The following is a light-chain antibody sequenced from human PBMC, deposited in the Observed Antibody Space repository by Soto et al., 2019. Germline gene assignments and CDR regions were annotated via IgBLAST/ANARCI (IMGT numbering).Light chain of an antibody. J-gene: IGKJ2*01. CDR2: DAS. Sequence: EIVLTQSPAALSLSPGERATLSCRASQSVSSYLAWYQQKPVQAPRLLIYDASNRATGIPARFSGSGSGTDFTLTISSREPEDFAVYYCQQRSNWPTTFSQGTKLEIK. V-gene: IGKV3-11*01. CDR1: QSVSSY. CDR3: QQRSNWPTT.